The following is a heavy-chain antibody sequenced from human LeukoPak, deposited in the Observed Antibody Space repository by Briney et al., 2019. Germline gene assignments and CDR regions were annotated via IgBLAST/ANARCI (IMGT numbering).Heavy chain of an antibody. CDR3: AREDGYSSSSTFFDY. Sequence: GGSLRLSCEASGFTFNTYDMNWVRQAPGKGLEWVSSISSSSYIYYADSVKGRFTISRDNAKNSLYLQMNSLRAEDTAVYYCAREDGYSSSSTFFDYWGQGTLVTVSS. D-gene: IGHD6-6*01. J-gene: IGHJ4*02. CDR1: GFTFNTYD. CDR2: ISSSSYI. V-gene: IGHV3-21*01.